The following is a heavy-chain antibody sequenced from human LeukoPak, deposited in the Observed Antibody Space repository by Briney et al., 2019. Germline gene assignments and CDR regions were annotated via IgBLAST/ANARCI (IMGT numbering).Heavy chain of an antibody. CDR1: GGSISSYY. Sequence: SETLSLTCTVSGGSISSYYWSWIRQPPGKGLEWIGYIYYSGSTYYNPSLKSRVTISVDTSKNQFSLKLSSVTAADTAVYYCAREGGYYDILTDDAFDIWGQGTMVTVSS. D-gene: IGHD3-9*01. CDR2: IYYSGST. CDR3: AREGGYYDILTDDAFDI. V-gene: IGHV4-59*12. J-gene: IGHJ3*02.